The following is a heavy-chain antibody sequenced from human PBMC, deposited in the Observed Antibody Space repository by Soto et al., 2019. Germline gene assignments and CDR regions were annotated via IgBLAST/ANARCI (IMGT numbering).Heavy chain of an antibody. CDR2: ISSSGSTI. J-gene: IGHJ6*02. CDR3: ARDLDYDFWSGSGLDYYGMDV. CDR1: GFTFSNYA. V-gene: IGHV3-48*03. Sequence: PGGSLRLSCSASGFTFSNYAIHWVRQAPGKGLEWVSYISSSGSTIYYADSVKGRFTISRDNAKNSLYLQMNSLRAEDTAVYYCARDLDYDFWSGSGLDYYGMDVWGQGTTVTVSS. D-gene: IGHD3-3*01.